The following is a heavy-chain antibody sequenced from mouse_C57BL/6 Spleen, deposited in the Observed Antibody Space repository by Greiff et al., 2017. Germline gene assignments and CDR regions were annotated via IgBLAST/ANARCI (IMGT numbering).Heavy chain of an antibody. CDR3: TRATMSTTEGYYYAMGY. V-gene: IGHV1-15*01. D-gene: IGHD2-4*01. J-gene: IGHJ4*01. CDR1: GYTFTDYE. CDR2: LDPDTGGT. Sequence: QVQLQQSGAELVRPGASVTLSCKASGYTFTDYEMHWVKQTPVNGLEWIGALDPDTGGTAYNQKFKGKAILTADKSSSTAYMERRSLTSEDSAVYYCTRATMSTTEGYYYAMGYWCQGTSVTVSS.